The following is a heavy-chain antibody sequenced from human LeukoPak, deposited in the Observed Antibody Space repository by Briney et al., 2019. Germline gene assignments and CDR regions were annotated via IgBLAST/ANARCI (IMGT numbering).Heavy chain of an antibody. CDR1: GFTFSTHG. Sequence: GGTLRLSCAASGFTFSTHGMNWVRQGPGKGLEWVSAISGSGGSTYYADSVKGRFTISRDNSKNTLYLQMNSLRAEDTAVYYCAKDRLMVYAIRVRLGWFDPWGQGTLVTVSS. V-gene: IGHV3-23*01. CDR3: AKDRLMVYAIRVRLGWFDP. CDR2: ISGSGGST. J-gene: IGHJ5*02. D-gene: IGHD2-8*01.